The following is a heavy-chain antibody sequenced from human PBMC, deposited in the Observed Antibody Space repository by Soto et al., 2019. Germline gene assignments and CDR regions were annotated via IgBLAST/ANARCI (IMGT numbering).Heavy chain of an antibody. CDR2: IYYSGRT. V-gene: IGHV4-39*01. CDR1: GESISSSSYY. CDR3: ARQRTTVVTQAYFDH. Sequence: SETLSLTCIVSGESISSSSYYWGWIRQPPGKGLEWIGSIYYSGRTYYNPSLKSRVTISIDTSKNQFSLKLSSVTATDTAVYYCARQRTTVVTQAYFDHWGQGALVTVSS. J-gene: IGHJ4*02. D-gene: IGHD2-21*02.